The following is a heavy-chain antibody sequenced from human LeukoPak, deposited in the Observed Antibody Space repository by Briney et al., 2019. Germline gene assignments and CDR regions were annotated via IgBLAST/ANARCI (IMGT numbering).Heavy chain of an antibody. J-gene: IGHJ3*02. CDR1: GDSISASNSY. V-gene: IGHV4-39*02. D-gene: IGHD3-22*01. CDR3: ARERKWAYYYDSSGYPRWAFDI. Sequence: PSETLSLTCTVSGDSISASNSYWGWIRQPPGKGLEWIGSIYYSGNTYYNASPKSRVTISVDTSKNQFSLKLSSVSAADTAVYYCARERKWAYYYDSSGYPRWAFDIWGQGTMVTVSS. CDR2: IYYSGNT.